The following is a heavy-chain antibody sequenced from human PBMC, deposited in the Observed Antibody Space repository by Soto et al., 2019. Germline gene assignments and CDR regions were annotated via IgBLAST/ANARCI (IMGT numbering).Heavy chain of an antibody. Sequence: GASVTVSCRASVGPFSSYAISWVGQAPGQELERMGGIIPIFGTANYAQKFQGRVTITADKSTSTAYMELSSLRSEDTAVYYCARDGGGYSYGPTPYYYYGMDVWGQGTTVTVSS. CDR3: ARDGGGYSYGPTPYYYYGMDV. V-gene: IGHV1-69*06. CDR1: VGPFSSYA. D-gene: IGHD5-18*01. J-gene: IGHJ6*02. CDR2: IIPIFGTA.